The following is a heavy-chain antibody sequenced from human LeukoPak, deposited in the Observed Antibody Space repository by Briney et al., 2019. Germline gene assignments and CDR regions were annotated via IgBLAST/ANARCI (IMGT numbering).Heavy chain of an antibody. J-gene: IGHJ4*02. CDR3: VRGGHRRGEMATIMTGDY. D-gene: IGHD5-24*01. V-gene: IGHV3-30*03. CDR1: GFTFSNYG. Sequence: GGSLRLSCAVSGFTFSNYGMHWVRQAPGKGLEWVAFISHDGSNKYYADSVKGRFTISRDESKNTLYLQIHTLRGEDTAVYYCVRGGHRRGEMATIMTGDYWGQGTLVTVSS. CDR2: ISHDGSNK.